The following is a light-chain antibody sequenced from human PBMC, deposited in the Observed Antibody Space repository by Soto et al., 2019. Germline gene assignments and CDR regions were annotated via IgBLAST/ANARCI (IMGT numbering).Light chain of an antibody. Sequence: EIVLTQSPGTLSLSPGERATLSCRASQTVRNNYLAWYQQKPGQAPRLLIYGASTRATGIPARFSGSGSGTEFTLTISSLQSEDFAVYYCQQYNNWPTFGQGTRLEIK. J-gene: IGKJ5*01. V-gene: IGKV3-15*01. CDR3: QQYNNWPT. CDR2: GAS. CDR1: QTVRNN.